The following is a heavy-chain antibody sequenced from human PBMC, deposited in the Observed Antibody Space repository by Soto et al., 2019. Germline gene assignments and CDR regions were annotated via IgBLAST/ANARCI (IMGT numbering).Heavy chain of an antibody. CDR1: GFTFSSYG. Sequence: GGSLRLSCAASGFTFSSYGMHWVRQAPGKGLEWVAVIWYDRSNKYYADSVKGRFTISRDNSKNTLYLQMNSLRAGDTAVYYCARDSYYYDSSGYLGYWGQGTLVTVSS. D-gene: IGHD3-22*01. J-gene: IGHJ4*02. CDR2: IWYDRSNK. V-gene: IGHV3-33*01. CDR3: ARDSYYYDSSGYLGY.